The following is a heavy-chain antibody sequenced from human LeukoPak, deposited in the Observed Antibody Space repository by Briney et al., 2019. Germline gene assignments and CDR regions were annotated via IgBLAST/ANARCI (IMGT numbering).Heavy chain of an antibody. CDR1: GYTFTGYY. CDR2: INPNSGGT. J-gene: IGHJ4*02. V-gene: IGHV1-2*04. D-gene: IGHD5-18*01. Sequence: GASVTVSCKASGYTFTGYYMHWVRQAPGQGLEWMGWINPNSGGTNYAQKFQGWVTMTRDTSISTAYMELSRLRSDDTAVYYCARGGSSWYEGYSYGLYYFDYWGQGTLVTVSS. CDR3: ARGGSSWYEGYSYGLYYFDY.